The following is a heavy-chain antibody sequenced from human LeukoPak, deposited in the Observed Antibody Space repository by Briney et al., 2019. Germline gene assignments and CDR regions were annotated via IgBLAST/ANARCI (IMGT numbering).Heavy chain of an antibody. Sequence: GGSLRLSCAASGFTFSSYEMNWVRQAPGKGLEWVSYISSSGSTIYYADSVKGRFTISRDNAKNSLYLQMNSLRAEDTAVYYCGRARYDSSGWALDYWGQGTLVTVSS. CDR2: ISSSGSTI. CDR3: GRARYDSSGWALDY. V-gene: IGHV3-48*03. D-gene: IGHD3-22*01. CDR1: GFTFSSYE. J-gene: IGHJ4*02.